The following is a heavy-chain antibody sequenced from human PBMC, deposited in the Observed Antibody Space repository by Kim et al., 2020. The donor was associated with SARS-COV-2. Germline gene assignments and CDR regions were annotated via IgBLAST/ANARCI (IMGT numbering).Heavy chain of an antibody. CDR1: GGSFSGYY. CDR2: INHSGST. CDR3: ARGRGYCTNGVCFNWFDP. D-gene: IGHD2-8*01. J-gene: IGHJ5*02. Sequence: SETLSLTCAVYGGSFSGYYWSWIRQPPGKGLEWIGEINHSGSTNYNPSLKSRVTISVDTSKNQFSLKLSSVTAADTAVYYCARGRGYCTNGVCFNWFDPWGQGTLVTVSS. V-gene: IGHV4-34*01.